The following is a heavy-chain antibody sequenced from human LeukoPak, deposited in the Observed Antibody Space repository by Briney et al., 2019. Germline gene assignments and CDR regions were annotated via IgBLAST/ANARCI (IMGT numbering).Heavy chain of an antibody. D-gene: IGHD3-10*01. CDR1: GYTFTSYY. CDR3: AIQSRITMVRGVIITTLDY. CDR2: IIPIFGTA. V-gene: IGHV1-69*05. Sequence: SVKVSCKASGYTFTSYYMHWVRQAPGQGLEWMGRIIPIFGTANYAQKFQGRVTITTDESTSTAYMELSSLRSEDTAVYYCAIQSRITMVRGVIITTLDYWGQGTLVTVSS. J-gene: IGHJ4*02.